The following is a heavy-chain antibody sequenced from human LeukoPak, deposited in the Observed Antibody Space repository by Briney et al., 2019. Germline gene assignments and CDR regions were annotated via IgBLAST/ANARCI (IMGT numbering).Heavy chain of an antibody. J-gene: IGHJ6*03. CDR3: ARDPKAGYYYYYMDV. Sequence: GGSLRLSCAASGFTFSSYAMHWVRQAPGKGLEWVAVISYDGSNKYYADSVKGRFTISRDNSKNTLYLQMNSLRAEDTAVYYCARDPKAGYYYYYMDVWGKGTTVTVSS. CDR2: ISYDGSNK. V-gene: IGHV3-30*01. CDR1: GFTFSSYA.